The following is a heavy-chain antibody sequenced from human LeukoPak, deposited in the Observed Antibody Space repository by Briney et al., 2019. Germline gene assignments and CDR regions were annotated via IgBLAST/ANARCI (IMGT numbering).Heavy chain of an antibody. Sequence: GGSLRLSCVASGFTFSSYGMHWVRQAPGKGLEWVAVISNDGSNKYYADSVKGRFTISRDNSKNTLYLQMNSLRAEDTAVYYCARDRRFGELSLDFWGQGTLVTVSS. CDR3: ARDRRFGELSLDF. CDR1: GFTFSSYG. CDR2: ISNDGSNK. D-gene: IGHD3-10*01. J-gene: IGHJ4*02. V-gene: IGHV3-30*03.